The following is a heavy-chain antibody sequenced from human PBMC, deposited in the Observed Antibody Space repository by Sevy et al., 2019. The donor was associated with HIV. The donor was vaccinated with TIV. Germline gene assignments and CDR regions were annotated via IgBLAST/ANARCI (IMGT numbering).Heavy chain of an antibody. D-gene: IGHD2-15*01. Sequence: SETLPLTCTVSGGSISSYYWSWIRQPPGKGLEWIGNIYYSGSTNYNPSLKSRVTISVDTSKNQFSLKLSSVTAADTAVYYCARRSTPAYYYYGMDVWGQGTTVSVSS. CDR2: IYYSGST. CDR1: GGSISSYY. J-gene: IGHJ6*02. V-gene: IGHV4-59*01. CDR3: ARRSTPAYYYYGMDV.